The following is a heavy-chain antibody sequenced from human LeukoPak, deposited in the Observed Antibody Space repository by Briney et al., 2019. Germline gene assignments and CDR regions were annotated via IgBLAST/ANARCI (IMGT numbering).Heavy chain of an antibody. V-gene: IGHV7-4-1*02. CDR1: GYTFTGYY. D-gene: IGHD3-22*01. Sequence: ASVKVSCKASGYTFTGYYMHWVRQAPGQGLEWMGWINTNTGNPTYAQGFTGRFVFSLDTSVSTAYLQISSLKAEDTAVYYRAKNYYDSSGYYYAFDYWGQGTLVTVSS. CDR2: INTNTGNP. CDR3: AKNYYDSSGYYYAFDY. J-gene: IGHJ4*02.